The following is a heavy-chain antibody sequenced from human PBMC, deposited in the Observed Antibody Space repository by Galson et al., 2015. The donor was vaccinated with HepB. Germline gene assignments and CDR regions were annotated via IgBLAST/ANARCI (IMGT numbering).Heavy chain of an antibody. CDR2: IKQDGSEK. Sequence: SLRLPCAASGFTFSSYRMSWVRQAPGKGLEWVANIKQDGSEKYYVDSVKGRFTISRDNAKNSLYLQMNSLRAEDTAVYYCATVLGYSYGPFEYWGQGTLVTVSS. J-gene: IGHJ4*02. D-gene: IGHD5-18*01. CDR3: ATVLGYSYGPFEY. V-gene: IGHV3-7*03. CDR1: GFTFSSYR.